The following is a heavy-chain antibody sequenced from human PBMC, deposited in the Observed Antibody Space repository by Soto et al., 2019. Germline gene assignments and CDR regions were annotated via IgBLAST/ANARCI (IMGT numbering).Heavy chain of an antibody. D-gene: IGHD2-2*01. CDR3: ARDGCSTSCGDMDV. Sequence: GGSLRLSCAASGFTFNTYGMRWVRQAPGKGLEWVSYISSSGSTIYYADSVKGRFTISRDNAKNSLYLQMNSLRAEDTAVYYCARDGCSTSCGDMDVWGQGTTVTVS. V-gene: IGHV3-48*04. CDR2: ISSSGSTI. CDR1: GFTFNTYG. J-gene: IGHJ6*02.